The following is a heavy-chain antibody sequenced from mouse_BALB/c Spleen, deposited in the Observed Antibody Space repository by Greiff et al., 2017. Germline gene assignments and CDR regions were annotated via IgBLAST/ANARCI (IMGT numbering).Heavy chain of an antibody. Sequence: EVKLVESGGGLVKPGGSLKLSCAASGFTFSSYAMSWVRQTPEKRLEWVATISSGGSYTYYPDSVKGRFTISRDNAKNTLYLQMSSLRSEDTAMYYCARDYDAWFAYWGQGTTLTVSS. CDR1: GFTFSSYA. V-gene: IGHV5-9-3*01. CDR3: ARDYDAWFAY. J-gene: IGHJ2*01. CDR2: ISSGGSYT. D-gene: IGHD2-4*01.